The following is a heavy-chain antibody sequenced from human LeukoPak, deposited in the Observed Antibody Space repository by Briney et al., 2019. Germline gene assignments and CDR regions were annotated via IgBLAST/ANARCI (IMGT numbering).Heavy chain of an antibody. CDR2: ISVSGNT. CDR3: ARDSGWYSFDY. V-gene: IGHV3-23*01. D-gene: IGHD6-19*01. Sequence: GGSLRLSCAASGFTLSSYAMSWVRQAPGKGLEWVSAISVSGNTYHADSVRGRFTISRDNAKNSLYVQMNSLRAEDTAVYYCARDSGWYSFDYWGQGTLVTVSS. J-gene: IGHJ4*02. CDR1: GFTLSSYA.